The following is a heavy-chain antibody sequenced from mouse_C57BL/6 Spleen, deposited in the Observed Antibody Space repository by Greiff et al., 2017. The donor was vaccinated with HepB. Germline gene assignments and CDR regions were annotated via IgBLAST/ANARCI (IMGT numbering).Heavy chain of an antibody. CDR1: GFTFSDYY. CDR3: ARDGPLDY. V-gene: IGHV5-16*01. Sequence: DVQLVESEGGLVQPGSSMKLSCTASGFTFSDYYMAWVRQVPEKGLEWVANINYDGSSTYYLDSLKSRFIISRDNAKNILYLQMSSLKSEDTATYYCARDGPLDYWGQGTTLTVSS. D-gene: IGHD6-1*01. CDR2: INYDGSST. J-gene: IGHJ2*01.